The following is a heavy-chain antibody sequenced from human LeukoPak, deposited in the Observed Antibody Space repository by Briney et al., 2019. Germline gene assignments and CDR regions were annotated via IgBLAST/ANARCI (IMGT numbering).Heavy chain of an antibody. CDR3: ARTYDYVWGSYRLDWFDP. D-gene: IGHD3-16*02. CDR1: GYSISSGYY. Sequence: SETLSLTCTVSGYSISSGYYWGWIRQPPGKGLEWIGSIYHSGSTYYNPSLKSRVTISVDTSKNQFSLKLSSVTAADTAVYYCARTYDYVWGSYRLDWFDPWGQGTLVTVSS. CDR2: IYHSGST. V-gene: IGHV4-38-2*02. J-gene: IGHJ5*02.